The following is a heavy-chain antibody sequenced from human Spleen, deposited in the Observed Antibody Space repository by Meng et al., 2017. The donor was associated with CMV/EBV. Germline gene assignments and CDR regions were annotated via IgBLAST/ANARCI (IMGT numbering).Heavy chain of an antibody. J-gene: IGHJ4*02. D-gene: IGHD3-3*01. CDR1: GFTFSNYE. CDR3: ARGRYHVFWSGSLEGSYYFDY. V-gene: IGHV3-48*03. CDR2: ISASGVTI. Sequence: GESLKISCAASGFTFSNYEMNWVRQTPGRGLEWVAYISASGVTIYYADSVKGRFTISRDNAKNSLYLQMNSLRAEDTAVYYCARGRYHVFWSGSLEGSYYFDYWGQGTLVTVSS.